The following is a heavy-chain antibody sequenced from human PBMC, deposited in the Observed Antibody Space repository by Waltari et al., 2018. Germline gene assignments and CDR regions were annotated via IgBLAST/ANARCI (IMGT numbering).Heavy chain of an antibody. CDR1: GFTFSNYW. D-gene: IGHD3-9*01. V-gene: IGHV3-7*01. CDR3: AKYDLLTDHGSTHYYFDY. CDR2: IKEDGSIK. J-gene: IGHJ4*02. Sequence: EVQLVESGGGLVQPGGSLRLSCVASGFTFSNYWMSWVRQAPGKGLEWVANIKEDGSIKNYVGSVNGRFTISRDNAQKSLYLQLSSLRVEDTARYYCAKYDLLTDHGSTHYYFDYWGQGALVTVSS.